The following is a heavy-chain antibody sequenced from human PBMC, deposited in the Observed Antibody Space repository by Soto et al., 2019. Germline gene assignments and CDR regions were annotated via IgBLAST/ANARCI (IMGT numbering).Heavy chain of an antibody. D-gene: IGHD3-16*02. CDR2: VGSSGTTI. CDR1: GFSFSTYS. Sequence: EVQLVESGGGFVQPGGSLRLSCTTSGFSFSTYSMSWVRQAPWKGLEWVSHVGSSGTTIYHADSVKGRFTVSRDNAKNSLYLQMSSLRDEDTAVYHCARVRLGELSLEYWGQGTLVTVSS. J-gene: IGHJ4*02. V-gene: IGHV3-48*02. CDR3: ARVRLGELSLEY.